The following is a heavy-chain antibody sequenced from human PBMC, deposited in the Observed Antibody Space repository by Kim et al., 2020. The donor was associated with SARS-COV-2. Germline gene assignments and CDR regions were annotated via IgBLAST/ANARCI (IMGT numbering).Heavy chain of an antibody. J-gene: IGHJ6*02. CDR2: ISAYNGNT. V-gene: IGHV1-18*04. Sequence: AAVKVSCKASGYTFTSYGISWVRQAPGQGLEWMGWISAYNGNTNYAQKLQGRVTMTTDTSTSTAYMELRSLRSDDTAVYYCAREDCSSTSCYRGGYYYYGMDVWGQGTTVTVSS. CDR3: AREDCSSTSCYRGGYYYYGMDV. CDR1: GYTFTSYG. D-gene: IGHD2-2*01.